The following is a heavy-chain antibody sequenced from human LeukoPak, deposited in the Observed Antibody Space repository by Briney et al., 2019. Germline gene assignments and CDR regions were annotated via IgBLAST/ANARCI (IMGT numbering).Heavy chain of an antibody. CDR1: GGSFSGYY. CDR2: IYYSGST. Sequence: SETLSLTCAVYGGSFSGYYWSWIRQPPGKGLEWIGYIYYSGSTNYNPSLKSRVTISVGTSKNQFSLKLSSVTAADTAVYYCAREYCSSTSCCFGGAFDIWGQGTMVTVSS. D-gene: IGHD2-2*01. V-gene: IGHV4-34*11. CDR3: AREYCSSTSCCFGGAFDI. J-gene: IGHJ3*02.